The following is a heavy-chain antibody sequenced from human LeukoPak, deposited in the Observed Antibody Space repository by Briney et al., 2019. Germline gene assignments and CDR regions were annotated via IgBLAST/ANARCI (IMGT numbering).Heavy chain of an antibody. V-gene: IGHV3-23*01. Sequence: GGSLRLSCAASGFTFSSYAMSWVRQAPGKGLEWVSAISGSGGSTYYADSVKGRFTISRDSSKNTLYLQMNSLRAEDTAVYYCAKSSGVAGDFDYWGQGTLVTVSS. D-gene: IGHD6-19*01. J-gene: IGHJ4*02. CDR2: ISGSGGST. CDR1: GFTFSSYA. CDR3: AKSSGVAGDFDY.